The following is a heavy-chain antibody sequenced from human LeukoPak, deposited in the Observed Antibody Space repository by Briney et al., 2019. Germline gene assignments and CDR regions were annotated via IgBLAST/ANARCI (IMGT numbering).Heavy chain of an antibody. CDR2: IYYSGST. CDR1: GGSISSYY. Sequence: PSETLSLTCSVSGGSISSYYWTWIRQPPGKGLEWIGYIYYSGSTYYNPSLKSRVTISVDTSKNQFSLKLSSVTAADTAVYYCARVYEQKKGYYYYGMDVWGQGITVTVSS. CDR3: ARVYEQKKGYYYYGMDV. D-gene: IGHD5/OR15-5a*01. V-gene: IGHV4-59*12. J-gene: IGHJ6*02.